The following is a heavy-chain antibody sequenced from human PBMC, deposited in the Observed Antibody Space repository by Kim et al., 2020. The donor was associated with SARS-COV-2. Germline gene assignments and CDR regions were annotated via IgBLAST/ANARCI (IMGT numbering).Heavy chain of an antibody. J-gene: IGHJ4*02. Sequence: DSVKGRLTISRDNAKKSLYLQMNSLRAEDTAVYYCAGDYRLGIDPYYFDYWGQGTLVTVSS. V-gene: IGHV3-11*05. CDR3: AGDYRLGIDPYYFDY. D-gene: IGHD1-20*01.